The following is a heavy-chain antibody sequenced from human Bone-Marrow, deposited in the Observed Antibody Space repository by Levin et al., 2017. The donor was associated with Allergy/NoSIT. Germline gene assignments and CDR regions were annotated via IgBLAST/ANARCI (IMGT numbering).Heavy chain of an antibody. CDR2: INVGSDKT. J-gene: IGHJ4*02. CDR1: GHNFTTTF. D-gene: IGHD3-22*01. V-gene: IGHV1-3*01. Sequence: ASVKVSCKASGHNFTTTFMHWVRQATGQRLEWMGWINVGSDKTKYSQRFQGRVTLTRDTSASTAYMELSDLRSEDTAVYYCASPRGDGSGYYYGFYFACWGQGTLVTVSS. CDR3: ASPRGDGSGYYYGFYFAC.